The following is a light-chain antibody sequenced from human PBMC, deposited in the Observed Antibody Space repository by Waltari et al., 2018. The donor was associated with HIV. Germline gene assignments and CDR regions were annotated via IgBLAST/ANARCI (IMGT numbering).Light chain of an antibody. CDR1: SPHIGSNT. CDR3: AAWDDSLNGHV. Sequence: QSVLTQPPSASGTPGQRVTISCSGSSPHIGSNTVNWYQQLPGTAPKLLIYSNNQRPSGVPDRFSGSKSGTSASLAISGLQSEDEADYYCAAWDDSLNGHVFGTGTKVTVL. V-gene: IGLV1-44*01. CDR2: SNN. J-gene: IGLJ1*01.